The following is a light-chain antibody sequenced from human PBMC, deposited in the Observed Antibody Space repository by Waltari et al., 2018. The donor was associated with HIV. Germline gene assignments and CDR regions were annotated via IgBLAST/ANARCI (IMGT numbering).Light chain of an antibody. CDR3: QQSYSTPFT. V-gene: IGKV1-39*01. CDR1: QSISSY. J-gene: IGKJ3*01. Sequence: DIQMTQSPSSLSASVGDRVTITCRASQSISSYLTWYQQKPGKAPRLLIYAASTLQSGVPSRFSGSGSGTGGTDFTLTINSLQREDFATYYCQQSYSTPFTFGPGTKVD. CDR2: AAS.